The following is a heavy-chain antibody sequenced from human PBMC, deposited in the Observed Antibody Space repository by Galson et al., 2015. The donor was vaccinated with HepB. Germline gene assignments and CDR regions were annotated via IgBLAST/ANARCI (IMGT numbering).Heavy chain of an antibody. Sequence: SVKVSCKASGYTFTSDGVSWVRQAPGQGLEWMGWINTYSGNTKYAQKFQGRVTMTTDTSTSTAFMELRSLRSDDTAVYYCARGGRLGELSSSDYWGQGTLVTVSP. V-gene: IGHV1-18*01. D-gene: IGHD3-16*02. CDR3: ARGGRLGELSSSDY. CDR1: GYTFTSDG. J-gene: IGHJ4*02. CDR2: INTYSGNT.